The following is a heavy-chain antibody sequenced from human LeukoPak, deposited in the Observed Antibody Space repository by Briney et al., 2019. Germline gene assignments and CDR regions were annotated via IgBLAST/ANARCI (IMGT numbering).Heavy chain of an antibody. V-gene: IGHV4-34*01. Sequence: SSETLSLTCAVYGGSFSGYYWSWIRQPPGKGLEWIGEINHSGSTNYNPSLKSRVTISVDTSKNRFSLKLSSVTAADTAVYYCARGLGFDPWGQGTLVTVSS. J-gene: IGHJ5*02. CDR2: INHSGST. CDR3: ARGLGFDP. CDR1: GGSFSGYY.